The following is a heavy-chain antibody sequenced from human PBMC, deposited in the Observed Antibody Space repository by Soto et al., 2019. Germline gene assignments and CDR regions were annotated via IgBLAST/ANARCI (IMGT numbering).Heavy chain of an antibody. CDR2: INPNSGGT. CDR1: GYTFTGYY. J-gene: IGHJ5*02. CDR3: ARDNYDFWSGSLYNWFDP. V-gene: IGHV1-2*02. D-gene: IGHD3-3*01. Sequence: VSCKASGYTFTGYYMHWVRQAPGQGLEWMGWINPNSGGTNYAQKFQGRVTMTRDTSISTAYMELSRLRSDDTAVYYCARDNYDFWSGSLYNWFDPWGQGTLVTGSS.